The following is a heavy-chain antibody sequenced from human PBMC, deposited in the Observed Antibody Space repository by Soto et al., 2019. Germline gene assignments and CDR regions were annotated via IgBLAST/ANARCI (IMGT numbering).Heavy chain of an antibody. J-gene: IGHJ4*02. V-gene: IGHV1-8*02. CDR1: GYTFPSYD. Sequence: QVQLVQSGAEVKKPGASVKVSCKASGYTFPSYDITWVRQATGQGLEWMGWMNPNSGPTGYAQKFQGRVTMTRNTSISTGYMELSSLRSEDTAVYYCSRDGYFEGGSYNAYWGQGTLVTVSS. D-gene: IGHD2-15*01. CDR3: SRDGYFEGGSYNAY. CDR2: MNPNSGPT.